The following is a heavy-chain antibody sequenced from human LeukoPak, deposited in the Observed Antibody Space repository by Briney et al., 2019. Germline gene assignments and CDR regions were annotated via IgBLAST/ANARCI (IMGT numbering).Heavy chain of an antibody. CDR2: IYTSGST. Sequence: SETLSLTCSVSGGSIISDSYYWNWIRQPAGKGLEWIGRIYTSGSTNYNPSLKSRVTISVDTSKNQFSLKLSSVTAADTAVYYCARDDYSNFYYYYMDVWGKGTTVTVSS. CDR3: ARDDYSNFYYYYMDV. D-gene: IGHD4-11*01. CDR1: GGSIISDSYY. J-gene: IGHJ6*03. V-gene: IGHV4-61*02.